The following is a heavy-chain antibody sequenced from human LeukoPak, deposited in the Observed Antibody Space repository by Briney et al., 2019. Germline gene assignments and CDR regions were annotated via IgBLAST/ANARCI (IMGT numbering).Heavy chain of an antibody. CDR3: ARGITVTSYYYYYYYMDV. Sequence: PSETLSLTCTVSGGSISSYYWSWIRQPPGKGLEWIGCIYYSGSTNYNPSLKSRVTISVDTSKNQFSLKLSSVTAADTAVYYCARGITVTSYYYYYYYMDVWGKGTTVTVSS. CDR1: GGSISSYY. V-gene: IGHV4-59*01. J-gene: IGHJ6*03. CDR2: IYYSGST. D-gene: IGHD1-14*01.